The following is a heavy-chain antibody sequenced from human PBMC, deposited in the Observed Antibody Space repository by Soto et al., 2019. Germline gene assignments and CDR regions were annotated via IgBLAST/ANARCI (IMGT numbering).Heavy chain of an antibody. CDR3: ARDSKKVTWYYGMDV. CDR2: IFYSGST. J-gene: IGHJ6*02. V-gene: IGHV4-59*01. CDR1: GGYISSYY. D-gene: IGHD2-21*02. Sequence: SETLSLTCTVSGGYISSYYWSWIRQPPGEGLEWIGHIFYSGSTEYNPSLKSRVTISVDMSKTQFSLKLSSVTAADTAVYYCARDSKKVTWYYGMDVWGQGTTVTVSS.